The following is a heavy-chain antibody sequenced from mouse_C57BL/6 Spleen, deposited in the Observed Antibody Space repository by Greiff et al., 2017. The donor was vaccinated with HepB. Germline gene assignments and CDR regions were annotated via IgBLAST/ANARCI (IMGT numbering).Heavy chain of an antibody. V-gene: IGHV5-17*01. CDR3: ARDYGPYYAMDY. Sequence: DVKLVESGGGLVKPGGSLKLSCAASGFTFSDYGMHWVRQAPEKGLEWVAYISSGSSTIYYADTVKGRFTISRDNAKNTLFLQMTSLRSEDTSMYYCARDYGPYYAMDYWGQGTSVTVSS. CDR2: ISSGSSTI. CDR1: GFTFSDYG. D-gene: IGHD1-1*02. J-gene: IGHJ4*01.